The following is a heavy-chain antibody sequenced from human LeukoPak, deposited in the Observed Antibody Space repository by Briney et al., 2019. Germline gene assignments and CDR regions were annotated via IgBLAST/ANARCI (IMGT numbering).Heavy chain of an antibody. CDR1: GFRFSSYA. V-gene: IGHV3-23*01. Sequence: QPGGSLRLSCAASGFRFSSYAMSWVRQAPGKGLEWVSAISGSGVSTYYADSVKGRFTVSRDNSKNTLYLQMSSLRAEDTAVYYCATWDLAVPGVPGDDAFDVWGQGTMVTVSS. CDR3: ATWDLAVPGVPGDDAFDV. D-gene: IGHD6-19*01. CDR2: ISGSGVST. J-gene: IGHJ3*01.